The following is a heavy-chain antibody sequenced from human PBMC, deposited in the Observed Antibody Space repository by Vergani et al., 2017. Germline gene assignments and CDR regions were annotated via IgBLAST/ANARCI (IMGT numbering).Heavy chain of an antibody. D-gene: IGHD4-23*01. J-gene: IGHJ4*02. CDR2: IWYDGSQK. CDR3: GRGYGGNSGYFDY. Sequence: QVQLVESGGGVVQPGGSLRLSCAVSGFTFRNYGMHWVRQAPGRGLEWVAVIWYDGSQKYYVDSVKGRFTISRDDSKNTLYLQMSGLRAEDTAVYYCGRGYGGNSGYFDYWGQGTLVIVSP. CDR1: GFTFRNYG. V-gene: IGHV3-33*01.